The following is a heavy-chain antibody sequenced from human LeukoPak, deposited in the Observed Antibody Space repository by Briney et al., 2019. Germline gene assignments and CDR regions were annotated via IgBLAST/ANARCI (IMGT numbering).Heavy chain of an antibody. CDR3: ARGPVTTHGMDV. D-gene: IGHD1-1*01. CDR2: KNPTSGRT. V-gene: IGHV1-8*01. Sequence: ASVKVSCKASGYTFTSYDINWVRQATGQGLEWMGWKNPTSGRTGFAQSFQGRLTMTTDTSTSTAYMELSSLTSEDTAVYYCARGPVTTHGMDVWGQGTTVTVSS. J-gene: IGHJ6*02. CDR1: GYTFTSYD.